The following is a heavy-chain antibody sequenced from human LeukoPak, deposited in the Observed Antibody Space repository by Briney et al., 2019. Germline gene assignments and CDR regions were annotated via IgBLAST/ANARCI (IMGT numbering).Heavy chain of an antibody. CDR1: GYTFTGYY. J-gene: IGHJ6*04. V-gene: IGHV1-2*02. D-gene: IGHD1-26*01. Sequence: ASVKLSCNASGYTFTGYYIHWVRQAPGQGLEWVGWINPNSGGTNYAQKFQGRVTMTRDTSISTAYMELSSLRSDDTAVYYCARALTLYSGSYYPQDVWGKGTTVTVSS. CDR3: ARALTLYSGSYYPQDV. CDR2: INPNSGGT.